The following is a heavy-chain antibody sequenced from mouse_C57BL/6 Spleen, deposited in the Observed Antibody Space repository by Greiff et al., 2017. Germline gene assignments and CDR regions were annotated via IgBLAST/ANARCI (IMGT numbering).Heavy chain of an antibody. CDR2: IYPSDSET. CDR3: AREEYGNYGNVY. D-gene: IGHD2-10*02. Sequence: VQLQQPGAELVRPGSSVKLSCKASGYTFTSYWMDWVKQRPGQGLEWIGNIYPSDSETHYNQKFKDKATLTVDKSSSTAYMQLSSLTSEDSAVYYCAREEYGNYGNVYWGQGTTHTVSS. CDR1: GYTFTSYW. V-gene: IGHV1-61*01. J-gene: IGHJ2*01.